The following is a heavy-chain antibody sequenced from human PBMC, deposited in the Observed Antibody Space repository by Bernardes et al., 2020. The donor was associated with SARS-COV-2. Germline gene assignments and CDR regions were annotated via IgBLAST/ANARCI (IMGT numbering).Heavy chain of an antibody. CDR2: MDPNSGDT. CDR3: ARGGPRGPPHIH. J-gene: IGHJ4*02. D-gene: IGHD3-16*01. CDR1: GYFLNTYH. V-gene: IGHV1-8*01. Sequence: ASPKVVCKASGYFLNTYHITWVRQTAGQGLEYMGWMDPNSGDTDYAQRFQGRITLTRDSSISTAYMDLSNLRSDDTAVYYCARGGPRGPPHIHWGQGTLVTVSS.